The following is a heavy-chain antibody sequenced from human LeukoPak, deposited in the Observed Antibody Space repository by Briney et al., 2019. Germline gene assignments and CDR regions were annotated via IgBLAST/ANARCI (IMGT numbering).Heavy chain of an antibody. Sequence: GGSLRLSCAASGFTFSSYAMHWVRQAPGKGLEWVAVISYDGSNKYYADSVKGRLTISRDNSKNTLYLQMNSLRAEDTAVYYCARVPEAVAGPPFFDYWGQGTLVTVSS. J-gene: IGHJ4*02. D-gene: IGHD6-19*01. CDR3: ARVPEAVAGPPFFDY. V-gene: IGHV3-30-3*01. CDR1: GFTFSSYA. CDR2: ISYDGSNK.